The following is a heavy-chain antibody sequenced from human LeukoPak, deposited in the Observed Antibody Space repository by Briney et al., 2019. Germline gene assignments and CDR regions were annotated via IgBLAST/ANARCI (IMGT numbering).Heavy chain of an antibody. J-gene: IGHJ4*02. CDR1: GFTVSSNY. V-gene: IGHV3-23*01. Sequence: PGGSLRLSCAASGFTVSSNYMSWVRQAPGKGLEWASGISGSGGSTYYADSVKGRFTISRDNSKNTLYLQMNSLRAEDTAVYYCAKVISGSYPFIHYFDYWGQGTLVTVSS. CDR2: ISGSGGST. CDR3: AKVISGSYPFIHYFDY. D-gene: IGHD1-26*01.